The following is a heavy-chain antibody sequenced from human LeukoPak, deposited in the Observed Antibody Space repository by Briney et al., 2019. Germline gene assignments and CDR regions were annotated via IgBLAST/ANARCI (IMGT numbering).Heavy chain of an antibody. V-gene: IGHV1-2*02. Sequence: ASVKVSCKASGYTFSDNYLHWVRQAPGQGLEWMGWINPHNGDTNYAQKFQGRVTMTRDTSITTAYMELSRLKSDDTAVYYCATVRDIVVGGGPYYFDYWGQGTLVTVSS. D-gene: IGHD2-15*01. CDR2: INPHNGDT. J-gene: IGHJ4*02. CDR1: GYTFSDNY. CDR3: ATVRDIVVGGGPYYFDY.